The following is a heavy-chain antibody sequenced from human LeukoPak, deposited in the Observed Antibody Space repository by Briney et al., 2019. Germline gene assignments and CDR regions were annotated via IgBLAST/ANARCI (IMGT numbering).Heavy chain of an antibody. D-gene: IGHD2-15*01. Sequence: PGRSLRLSCTASGFTFGDYAMSWFSQAPGKGLEWVGFIRSKAYGGTTEYAASVKGRFTISRDDSKSIAYLQMNSLKTEDTAVYYCTRDGRAYCSGGSCYSDAFDIWGQGTMVTVSS. J-gene: IGHJ3*02. CDR3: TRDGRAYCSGGSCYSDAFDI. CDR1: GFTFGDYA. CDR2: IRSKAYGGTT. V-gene: IGHV3-49*03.